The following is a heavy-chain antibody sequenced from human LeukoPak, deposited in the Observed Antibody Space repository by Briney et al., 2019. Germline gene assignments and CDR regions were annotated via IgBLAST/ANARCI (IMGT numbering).Heavy chain of an antibody. Sequence: SETLSLTCTVSGGSISDYYWTWIRQPPGKGLEWIGSIYYSGSTYYNPSLKSRVTISVDTSKNQFSLKLSSVTAADTAVYYCARQDYYDSSGYYYVWWNPFDYWGQGTLVTVSS. CDR1: GGSISDYY. CDR3: ARQDYYDSSGYYYVWWNPFDY. J-gene: IGHJ4*02. V-gene: IGHV4-39*01. CDR2: IYYSGST. D-gene: IGHD3-22*01.